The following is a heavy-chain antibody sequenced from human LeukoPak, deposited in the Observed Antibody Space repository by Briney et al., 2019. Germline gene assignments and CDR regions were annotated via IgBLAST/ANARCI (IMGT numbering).Heavy chain of an antibody. CDR3: ARGAPYCSGGACNDY. V-gene: IGHV3-21*01. Sequence: GGSLRLSCVASGFTFSTYNMNWVRQAPGKGLEWFSSITSSSRYIYYADSVKGRLTISRDNSRNSLYLQMNSLRAEDTAVYYCARGAPYCSGGACNDYWGQGTLVTVSS. CDR2: ITSSSRYI. D-gene: IGHD2-15*01. CDR1: GFTFSTYN. J-gene: IGHJ4*02.